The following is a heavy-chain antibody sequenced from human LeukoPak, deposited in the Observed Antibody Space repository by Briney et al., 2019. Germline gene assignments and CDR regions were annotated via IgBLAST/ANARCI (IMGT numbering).Heavy chain of an antibody. CDR2: INHSGST. Sequence: SGTLSLACAVSGGSISSSNWWSWVRQPPGKGLEWIGEINHSGSTNYNPSLKSRVTISVDTSKNQFSLKLSSVTAADTAVYYCARRSMAGYSTYWGQGTLVTVSS. J-gene: IGHJ4*02. D-gene: IGHD6-13*01. CDR3: ARRSMAGYSTY. CDR1: GGSISSSNW. V-gene: IGHV4-4*02.